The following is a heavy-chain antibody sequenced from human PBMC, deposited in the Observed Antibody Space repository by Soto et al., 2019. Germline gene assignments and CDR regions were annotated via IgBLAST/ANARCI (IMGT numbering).Heavy chain of an antibody. Sequence: SLRLSCAASGFTFSSYWMSWVRQAPGKGLERVANIKQDGSEKYYVDSVKGRFTISRDNAKNSLYLQMNSLRAEDTAIYYCAKDRDCTSASCGGIIDYWGQGALVTVSS. CDR3: AKDRDCTSASCGGIIDY. J-gene: IGHJ4*02. CDR1: GFTFSSYW. V-gene: IGHV3-7*05. D-gene: IGHD2-2*01. CDR2: IKQDGSEK.